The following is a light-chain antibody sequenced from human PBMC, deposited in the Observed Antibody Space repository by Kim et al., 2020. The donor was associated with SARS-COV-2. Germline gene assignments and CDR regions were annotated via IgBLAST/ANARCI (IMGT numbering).Light chain of an antibody. J-gene: IGKJ4*01. CDR3: QQTYITPLT. V-gene: IGKV1-39*01. CDR1: QTISSY. Sequence: ASVGDRVTITCRASQTISSYLNWYQQKPVNAPKVLIYAATSLQSGVPSRFSARGTGTDFTLTISSLQAEDFATYYCQQTYITPLTFGGGTKVDIK. CDR2: AAT.